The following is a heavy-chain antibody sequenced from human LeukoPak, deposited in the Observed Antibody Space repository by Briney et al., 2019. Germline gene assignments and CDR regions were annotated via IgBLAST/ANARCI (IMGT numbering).Heavy chain of an antibody. CDR2: IRYDGSNK. CDR3: AKDGPGYSYGKRPFDY. D-gene: IGHD5-18*01. CDR1: GFTFSSYG. Sequence: GGSLRLSCAASGFTFSSYGMHWVRQAPGKGLEWVAFIRYDGSNKYYADSVKGRFTISRDNSKNTLYLQMNSLRAEDTAVYYCAKDGPGYSYGKRPFDYWGQGTLVTVSS. V-gene: IGHV3-30*02. J-gene: IGHJ4*02.